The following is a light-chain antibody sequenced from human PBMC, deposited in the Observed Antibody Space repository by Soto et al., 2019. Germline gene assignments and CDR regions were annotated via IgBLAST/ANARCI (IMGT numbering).Light chain of an antibody. V-gene: IGLV2-11*01. Sequence: QSALTQPRSVSGSPGQSVTISCTGTSSDVGGYNYVSWYQQHPGKAPKLMIYDVSKRPSGVPDRFSGSKSGNTASLTISGXXXXXXADYYCCSYAGTYTYVFGIGTKVTV. CDR2: DVS. CDR1: SSDVGGYNY. J-gene: IGLJ1*01. CDR3: CSYAGTYTYV.